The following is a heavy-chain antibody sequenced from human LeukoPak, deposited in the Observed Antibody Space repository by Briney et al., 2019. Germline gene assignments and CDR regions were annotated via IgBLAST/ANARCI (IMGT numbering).Heavy chain of an antibody. CDR2: IYTSGST. CDR3: ARGNVLRFLEWSPGGYYMDV. D-gene: IGHD3-3*01. V-gene: IGHV4-4*07. CDR1: GGSISSYY. Sequence: PSETLSLTCTVSGGSISSYYWSWIRQPAGKGLEWIGRIYTSGSTNYNPSLKSRVTMSVDASKNQFSLKLSSVTAADTAVYYCARGNVLRFLEWSPGGYYMDVWGKGTTVTVSS. J-gene: IGHJ6*03.